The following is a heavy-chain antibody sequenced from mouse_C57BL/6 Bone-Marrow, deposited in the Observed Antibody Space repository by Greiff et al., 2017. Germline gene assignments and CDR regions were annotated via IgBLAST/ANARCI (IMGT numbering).Heavy chain of an antibody. CDR3: ALFITTVVSTGYFDY. CDR1: GYTFTSYW. J-gene: IGHJ2*01. V-gene: IGHV1-74*01. CDR2: LHPSDSDT. D-gene: IGHD1-1*01. Sequence: QVQLQQPGAELVKPGASVKVSCKASGYTFTSYWMHWVKQRPGQGLEWIGRLHPSDSDTNYNQTFKGKATLTVDKSSSTAYMRLSSLTSEDSAVYYCALFITTVVSTGYFDYWGQGTTLTVSS.